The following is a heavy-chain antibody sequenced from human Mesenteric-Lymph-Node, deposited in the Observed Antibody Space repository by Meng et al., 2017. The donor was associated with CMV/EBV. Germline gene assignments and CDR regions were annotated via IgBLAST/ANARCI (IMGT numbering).Heavy chain of an antibody. CDR3: ARDLSGYTSGWGSYFDY. CDR2: ISYDGSHE. CDR1: FTSSTYG. V-gene: IGHV3-30*09. D-gene: IGHD6-19*01. Sequence: FTSSTYGIHWVRQAPGMGLEWMAVISYDGSHEFLADSVKGRFAISRDNSKNTIYLQMDSLRIEDTAVYYCARDLSGYTSGWGSYFDYWGQGTLVTVSS. J-gene: IGHJ4*02.